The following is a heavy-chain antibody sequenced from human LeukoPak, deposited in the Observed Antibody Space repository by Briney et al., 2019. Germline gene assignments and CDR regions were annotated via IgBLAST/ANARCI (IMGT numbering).Heavy chain of an antibody. CDR2: ISAGNGNT. J-gene: IGHJ4*02. CDR1: GYTFTSYA. V-gene: IGHV1-3*01. D-gene: IGHD1-26*01. CDR3: ARDSGSGSNDY. Sequence: ASVQVSCQASGYTFTSYAIHWVRQAPGQRLEWMGWISAGNGNTKYSQNFQGRVTFISNTSATTAFMELSSLRSEDAAVYYCARDSGSGSNDYWGQGTLVTVSS.